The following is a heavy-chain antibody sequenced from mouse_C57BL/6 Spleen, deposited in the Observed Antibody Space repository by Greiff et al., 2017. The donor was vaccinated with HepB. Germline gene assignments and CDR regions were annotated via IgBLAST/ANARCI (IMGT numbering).Heavy chain of an antibody. Sequence: EVKLVESGGGLVKPGGSLKLSCAASGFTFSSYAMSWVRQTPEKRLEWVATISDGGSYTYYPDNVKGRFTISRDNAKNNLYLQMSHLKSEDTAMYYCARDHGYHYRFAYWGQGTLVTVSA. CDR2: ISDGGSYT. V-gene: IGHV5-4*01. CDR3: ARDHGYHYRFAY. J-gene: IGHJ3*01. CDR1: GFTFSSYA. D-gene: IGHD2-2*01.